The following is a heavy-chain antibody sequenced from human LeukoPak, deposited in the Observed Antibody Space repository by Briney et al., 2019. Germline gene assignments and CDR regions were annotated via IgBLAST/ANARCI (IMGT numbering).Heavy chain of an antibody. V-gene: IGHV4-30-4*01. D-gene: IGHD1-7*01. CDR2: IYYSGST. CDR1: GGSISSGDYY. J-gene: IGHJ4*02. CDR3: ARAGTTVYFDY. Sequence: PSETLSLTCTVSGGSISSGDYYWSWIRQPPGKGLEWIGYIYYSGSTYYNPSLKSRVTISVDTSKNQFSLKLSSVTAAGTAVYYCARAGTTVYFDYWGQGTLVTVSS.